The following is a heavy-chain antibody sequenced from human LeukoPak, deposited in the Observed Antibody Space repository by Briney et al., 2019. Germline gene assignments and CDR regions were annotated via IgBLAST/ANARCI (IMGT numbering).Heavy chain of an antibody. CDR3: ARGRERDGYPTNFDY. D-gene: IGHD5-24*01. Sequence: SETLSLTCAVYGGSFSGCYWSWVRQPPGKGLEWIGEINHSGSTNYNPSLKSRVTISVDTSKNQFSLKLSSVTAADTAVYYCARGRERDGYPTNFDYWGQGTLVTVSS. J-gene: IGHJ4*02. CDR2: INHSGST. CDR1: GGSFSGCY. V-gene: IGHV4-34*01.